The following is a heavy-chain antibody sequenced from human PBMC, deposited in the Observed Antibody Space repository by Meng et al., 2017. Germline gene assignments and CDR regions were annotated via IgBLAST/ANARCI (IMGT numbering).Heavy chain of an antibody. CDR1: GFTFSSYG. CDR2: MSYDASTK. J-gene: IGHJ5*02. CDR3: AKGYYDSGP. D-gene: IGHD5-12*01. V-gene: IGHV3-30*18. Sequence: QVQLVESRGGVVQPGRSLRLSCTASGFTFSSYGMHWVGQAPGKGPECVALMSYDASTKYHADSVKGRFTISRDNSKNTLYLEMNSLRAEDTAVYYCAKGYYDSGPWGQGTLVTVSS.